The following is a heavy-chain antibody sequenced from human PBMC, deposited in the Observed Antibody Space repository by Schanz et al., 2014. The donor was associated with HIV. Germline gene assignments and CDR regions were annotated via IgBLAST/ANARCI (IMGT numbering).Heavy chain of an antibody. CDR1: GFTFGTKW. V-gene: IGHV3-74*01. CDR3: RVFMGAFEA. J-gene: IGHJ3*01. D-gene: IGHD6-13*01. CDR2: ITPDGSVT. Sequence: DVQLVESGGGLIQPGESLRLSCVASGFTFGTKWMYWVRQGPGKGLAWVSYITPDGSVTYADSVKGRFTTSRDSSKNTLFLQMNSLRVEDTATYYCRVFMGAFEAWGQGTMVTVSS.